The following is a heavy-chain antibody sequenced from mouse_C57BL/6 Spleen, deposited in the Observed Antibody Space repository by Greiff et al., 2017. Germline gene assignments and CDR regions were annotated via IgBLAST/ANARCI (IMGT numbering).Heavy chain of an antibody. J-gene: IGHJ4*01. CDR3: AREQLRLYYYAMDY. CDR2: ICPGSGST. Sequence: VQLQQPGAELVKPGASVKMSCKASGYTFTSYWITWVKQRPGQGLEWIGDICPGSGSTNYNEKFKSKATLTVDTSSSTAYMQLSSLTSEDSAVYYCAREQLRLYYYAMDYWGQGTSVTVSS. V-gene: IGHV1-55*01. CDR1: GYTFTSYW. D-gene: IGHD3-2*02.